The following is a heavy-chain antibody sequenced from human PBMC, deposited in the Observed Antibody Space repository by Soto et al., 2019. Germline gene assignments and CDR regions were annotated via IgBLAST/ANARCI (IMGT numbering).Heavy chain of an antibody. Sequence: EVQLVESGGGLVKPGGSLRLSCAASGFTFSSYSMNWVRQAPGKGLEWVSSISSSSGYIYYADSVKGRFTISRDNAKNSLYLQMNSLRAEDTAVYYCARVKLVYCISTGCYHDYWGQGTLVTVSS. V-gene: IGHV3-21*01. CDR1: GFTFSSYS. CDR2: ISSSSGYI. J-gene: IGHJ4*02. CDR3: ARVKLVYCISTGCYHDY. D-gene: IGHD2-2*01.